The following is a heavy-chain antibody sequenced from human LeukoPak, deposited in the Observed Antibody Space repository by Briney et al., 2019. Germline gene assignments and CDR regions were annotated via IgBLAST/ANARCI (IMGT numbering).Heavy chain of an antibody. Sequence: PGGSLRLSCAASGLTFSSYSMNWVRQAPGKGLEWVSSISSSSSYIYYADSVKGRFTISRDNAKNSLYLQMNSLRAEDTAVYYCARADMVRGVIWGQGTLVTVSS. D-gene: IGHD3-10*01. CDR1: GLTFSSYS. CDR2: ISSSSSYI. V-gene: IGHV3-21*01. J-gene: IGHJ4*02. CDR3: ARADMVRGVI.